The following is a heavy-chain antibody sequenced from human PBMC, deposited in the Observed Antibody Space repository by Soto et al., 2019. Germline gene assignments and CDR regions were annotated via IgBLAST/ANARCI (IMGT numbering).Heavy chain of an antibody. V-gene: IGHV1-2*04. CDR2: INPNSGGT. J-gene: IGHJ6*02. CDR1: GYTFTGYY. CDR3: ARSAPSIAAAHYYYYGMDV. D-gene: IGHD6-13*01. Sequence: ASVKVSCKASGYTFTGYYMHWVRQAPGQGLEWMGWINPNSGGTNYAQKFQGWVTMTRDTSISTAYMELSRLRSDDTAVYYCARSAPSIAAAHYYYYGMDVWGQGTTVTVSS.